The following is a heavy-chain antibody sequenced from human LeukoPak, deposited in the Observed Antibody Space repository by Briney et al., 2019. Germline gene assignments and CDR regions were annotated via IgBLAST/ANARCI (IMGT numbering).Heavy chain of an antibody. D-gene: IGHD3-22*01. Sequence: GPSVRFSCTASGYTFSGYFFHWFRQPPGQGLDWLGWINPNSGGTNYAQRFQGRVAMTRDTSLSTAYMELSGLKSDDSAIYFCARDQYYDSRPLEYWGQGTLVTVSS. CDR1: GYTFSGYF. V-gene: IGHV1-2*02. J-gene: IGHJ4*02. CDR2: INPNSGGT. CDR3: ARDQYYDSRPLEY.